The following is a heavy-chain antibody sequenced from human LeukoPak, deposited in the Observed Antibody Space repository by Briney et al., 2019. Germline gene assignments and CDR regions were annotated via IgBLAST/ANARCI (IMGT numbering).Heavy chain of an antibody. J-gene: IGHJ4*02. CDR3: ARGSHYDYVWGSYRYFDY. CDR2: IYYSGST. V-gene: IGHV4-61*05. D-gene: IGHD3-16*02. Sequence: SETLSLTCTVSGGSISSSSYYWGWIRQPPGKGLEWIGYIYYSGSTNYNPSLKSRVTISVDTSKNQFSLKLSSVTAADTAVYYCARGSHYDYVWGSYRYFDYWGQGTLVTVSS. CDR1: GGSISSSSYY.